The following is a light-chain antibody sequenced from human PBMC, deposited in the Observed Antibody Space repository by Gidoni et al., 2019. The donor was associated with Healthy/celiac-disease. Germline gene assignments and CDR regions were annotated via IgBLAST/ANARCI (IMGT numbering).Light chain of an antibody. Sequence: IQMTQSPPTLSAFVGDRVTTTCPASQSISSWLAWYQQKPGKAPKLLISKASTLESGVPSRFSGSGAGTEFALTISSLQPDDFATYYCKQYSSYSWTFGQGTKVEIK. CDR3: KQYSSYSWT. J-gene: IGKJ1*01. CDR2: KAS. CDR1: QSISSW. V-gene: IGKV1-5*03.